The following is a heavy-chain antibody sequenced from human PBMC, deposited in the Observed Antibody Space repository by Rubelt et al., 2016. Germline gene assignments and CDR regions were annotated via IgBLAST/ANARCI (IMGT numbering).Heavy chain of an antibody. D-gene: IGHD3-10*01. Sequence: LAVRGGDLVQPGRSLRLSCTASGFSFDDYDVSWVRQAPGTGLGWIGFIRSKAYDGKPEYAASVKGRFIISRDNAKRIAYLQMNSLQTEDTAVYYCTRNLNYYGSGRRFGMDVWGQGTTVTVSS. CDR1: GFSFDDYD. J-gene: IGHJ6*02. CDR2: IRSKAYDGKP. CDR3: TRNLNYYGSGRRFGMDV. V-gene: IGHV3-49*04.